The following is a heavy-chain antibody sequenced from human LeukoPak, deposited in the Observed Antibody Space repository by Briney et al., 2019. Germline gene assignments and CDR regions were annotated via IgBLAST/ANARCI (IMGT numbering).Heavy chain of an antibody. V-gene: IGHV4-61*02. D-gene: IGHD7-27*01. J-gene: IGHJ4*02. CDR3: ARTGEEGIDY. CDR2: IYTSGST. CDR1: GGSINSGSYY. Sequence: SETLSLTCTVSGGSINSGSYYWSWIRQPAGKGLEWIGRIYTSGSTNYNPSLKSRVTISVDTSKNQFSLKLSSVTAADTAVYYCARTGEEGIDYWGQGTLVTVSS.